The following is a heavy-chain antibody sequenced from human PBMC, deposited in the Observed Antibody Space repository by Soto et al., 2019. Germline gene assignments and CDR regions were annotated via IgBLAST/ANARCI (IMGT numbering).Heavy chain of an antibody. CDR2: INHSGST. CDR3: ARGGHYDFWSGSSGYGMDV. J-gene: IGHJ6*02. CDR1: GGPFSGYY. D-gene: IGHD3-3*01. Sequence: SETLSLTCAVYGGPFSGYYWSWIRQPPGKGLEWIGEINHSGSTNYNPSLKSRVTISVDTSKNQFSLKLSSVTAADTAVYYCARGGHYDFWSGSSGYGMDVWGQGTTVTVSS. V-gene: IGHV4-34*01.